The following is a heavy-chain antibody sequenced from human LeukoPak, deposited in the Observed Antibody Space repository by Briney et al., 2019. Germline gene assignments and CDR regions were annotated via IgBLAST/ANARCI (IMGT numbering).Heavy chain of an antibody. CDR3: ASRITRIVANVFDI. J-gene: IGHJ3*02. Sequence: GGSLRLSCAASGFTFSIYWMNWVRRAPGKGLEWVANIKHDGSEKHYVDSVKGRFTISRDNAKNSLYLQINSLRAEDTAVYYCASRITRIVANVFDIWGQGTMVTVSS. V-gene: IGHV3-7*01. CDR1: GFTFSIYW. CDR2: IKHDGSEK. D-gene: IGHD3-22*01.